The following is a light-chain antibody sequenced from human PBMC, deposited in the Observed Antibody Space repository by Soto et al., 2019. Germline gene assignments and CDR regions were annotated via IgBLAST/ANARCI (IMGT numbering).Light chain of an antibody. CDR2: DVS. V-gene: IGLV2-8*01. CDR1: SSDVGGYNY. Sequence: QSALTQPPSASGSPGQSVTISCTGTSSDVGGYNYVSWYQQHPGKAPKLMISDVSKRPSGGPDRFSGSKSCNTASLTVSGLHAEDGADYYCSSFAGNNNVVFGGGTKLTVL. CDR3: SSFAGNNNVV. J-gene: IGLJ2*01.